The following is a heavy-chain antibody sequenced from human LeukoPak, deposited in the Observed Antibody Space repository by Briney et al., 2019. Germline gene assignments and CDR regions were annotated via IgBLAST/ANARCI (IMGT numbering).Heavy chain of an antibody. D-gene: IGHD3-3*01. J-gene: IGHJ4*02. CDR2: IYHSGST. CDR1: GYSISSGYY. V-gene: IGHV4-38-2*01. CDR3: ARRADFWSGNFVY. Sequence: SKTLSLTCAVSGYSISSGYYCGWIRQPPGKGLEWIGSIYHSGSTFYNPSLKSRVTISADTSKNQFSLKLSSVTAADTAVYYCARRADFWSGNFVYWGEGTLVTVSS.